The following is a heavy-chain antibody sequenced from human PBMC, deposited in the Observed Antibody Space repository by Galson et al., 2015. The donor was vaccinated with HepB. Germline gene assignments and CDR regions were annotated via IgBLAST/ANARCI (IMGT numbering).Heavy chain of an antibody. J-gene: IGHJ4*02. CDR3: ARDSGYISGWYGGRGGFDY. CDR2: ILYDGSDK. V-gene: IGHV3-30*03. D-gene: IGHD6-19*01. CDR1: GFTFRSYG. Sequence: SLRLSCAASGFTFRSYGMHWVRQAPGKGLEWVAVILYDGSDKNSADSVKGRFTISRDNSKNTLYLQMNSLRAEDTAVYYCARDSGYISGWYGGRGGFDYWGQGTLVTVSS.